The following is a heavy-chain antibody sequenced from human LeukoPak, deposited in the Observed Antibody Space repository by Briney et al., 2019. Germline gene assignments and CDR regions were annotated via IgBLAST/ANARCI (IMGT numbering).Heavy chain of an antibody. CDR2: IRYDGSNK. CDR3: ASSYCSGGSCYSDYFDY. J-gene: IGHJ4*02. CDR1: GFTFSSYG. D-gene: IGHD2-15*01. V-gene: IGHV3-30*02. Sequence: PGGSLRLSCAASGFTFSSYGMHWVRQAPGKGLEWVAFIRYDGSNKYYADSVKGRFTISRDNSKNTLYLQMNSLRAEDTAVYYCASSYCSGGSCYSDYFDYWGQGTLVTVSS.